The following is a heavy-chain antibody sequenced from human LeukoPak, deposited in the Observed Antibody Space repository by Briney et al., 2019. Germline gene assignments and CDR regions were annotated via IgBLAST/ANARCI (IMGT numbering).Heavy chain of an antibody. CDR2: IYTSGST. Sequence: SQTLSLTCTVSGGSISSGSYYWSWIRQPAGKGLEWIGRIYTSGSTNYNPSLKSRVTISVDTSKNQFSLKLSSVTAADTAVYYCARDRHSVAVAGMPFYYPVVAFDIWGQGTMVTVSS. CDR1: GGSISSGSYY. CDR3: ARDRHSVAVAGMPFYYPVVAFDI. V-gene: IGHV4-61*02. D-gene: IGHD6-19*01. J-gene: IGHJ3*02.